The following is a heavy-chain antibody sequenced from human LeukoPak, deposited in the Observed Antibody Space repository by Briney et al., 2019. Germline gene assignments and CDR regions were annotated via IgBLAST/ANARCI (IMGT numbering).Heavy chain of an antibody. V-gene: IGHV3-23*01. J-gene: IGHJ4*02. CDR3: AKSPGRGPSSFDY. Sequence: GGSLRLSCAASGFTFSSYAMSWVRQAPGKGLEWVSAISGSGGSTCYADSVKGRFIISRDNSKNTLYLQMNSLRAEDTAVYYCAKSPGRGPSSFDYWGQGTLVTVSS. CDR1: GFTFSSYA. D-gene: IGHD1-26*01. CDR2: ISGSGGST.